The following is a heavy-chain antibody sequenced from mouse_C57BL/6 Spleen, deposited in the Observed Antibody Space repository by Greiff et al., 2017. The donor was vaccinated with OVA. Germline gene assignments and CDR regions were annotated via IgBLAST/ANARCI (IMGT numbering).Heavy chain of an antibody. CDR2: IDPETGGT. CDR3: TRWDPTAQAPVDYAMDY. V-gene: IGHV1-15*01. Sequence: QVQLQQSGAELVRPGASVTLSCKASGYTFTDYEMHWVKQTPVHGLEWIGAIDPETGGTAYNQKFKGKAILTADKSSSTAYMELRSLTSEDSAVYYCTRWDPTAQAPVDYAMDYWGQGTSVTVSS. D-gene: IGHD3-2*02. CDR1: GYTFTDYE. J-gene: IGHJ4*01.